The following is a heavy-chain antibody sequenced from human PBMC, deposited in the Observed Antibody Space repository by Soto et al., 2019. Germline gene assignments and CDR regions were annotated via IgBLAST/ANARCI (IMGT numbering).Heavy chain of an antibody. CDR3: AATSRGGY. V-gene: IGHV4-59*01. CDR2: ISYSGNT. D-gene: IGHD3-10*01. Sequence: PSETLSLTCTVSGDSISRYFWSWIRQPPGKGLEWIGFISYSGNTKYNPSLKSRVTISLDTSKNQFSLKVNSVTAADTAVYYCAATSRGGYWGQGTLVTVSS. CDR1: GDSISRYF. J-gene: IGHJ4*02.